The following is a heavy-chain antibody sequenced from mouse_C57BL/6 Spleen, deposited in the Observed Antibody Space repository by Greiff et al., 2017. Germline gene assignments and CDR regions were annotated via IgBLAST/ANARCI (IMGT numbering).Heavy chain of an antibody. V-gene: IGHV1-15*01. D-gene: IGHD1-1*01. CDR3: TMETTVVAFGY. Sequence: VQLQQSGAELVRPGASVTLSCKASGYTFTDYEMHWVKQTPVHGLEWIGAIDPETGGTSYNQKFKGKAILTADKSSSTAYVELRSLASAVSAVYCCTMETTVVAFGYWGKGTTLTVS. CDR2: IDPETGGT. CDR1: GYTFTDYE. J-gene: IGHJ2*01.